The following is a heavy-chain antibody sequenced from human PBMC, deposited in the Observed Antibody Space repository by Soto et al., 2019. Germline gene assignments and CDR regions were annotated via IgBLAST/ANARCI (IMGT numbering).Heavy chain of an antibody. D-gene: IGHD6-19*01. V-gene: IGHV1-69*01. CDR1: GGTFSSYA. CDR3: ARDSKSSGWSTDDAFDI. CDR2: IIPIFGTA. Sequence: QVQLVQSGAEVKKPGSSVKVSCKASGGTFSSYAISWVRQAPGQGLEWMGGIIPIFGTANYAQKFQGGVTITADESTSTAYMELSSLRSEDTAVYYCARDSKSSGWSTDDAFDIWGQGTMVTVSS. J-gene: IGHJ3*02.